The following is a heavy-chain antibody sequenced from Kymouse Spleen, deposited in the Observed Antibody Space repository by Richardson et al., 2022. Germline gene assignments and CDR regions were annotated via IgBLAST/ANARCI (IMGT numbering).Heavy chain of an antibody. D-gene: IGHD3-10*01. Sequence: EVQLVESGGGLVQPGGSLRLSCAASGFTFSSYAMSWVRQAPGKGLEWVSAISGSGGSTYYADSVKGRFTISRDNSKNTLYLQMNSLRAEDTAVYYCAKSPGITMVRGVIITRFDYWGQGTLVTVSS. CDR1: GFTFSSYA. V-gene: IGHV3-23*04. CDR2: ISGSGGST. J-gene: IGHJ4*02. CDR3: AKSPGITMVRGVIITRFDY.